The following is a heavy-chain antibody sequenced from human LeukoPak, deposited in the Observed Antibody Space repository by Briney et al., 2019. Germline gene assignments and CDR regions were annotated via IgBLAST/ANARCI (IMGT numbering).Heavy chain of an antibody. CDR1: GGSISSYY. D-gene: IGHD4-17*01. J-gene: IGHJ4*02. CDR2: IYYSGST. CDR3: ARVYYGDYYFDY. Sequence: PSETLPLTCTVSGGSISSYYWSWIRQPPGKGLEWIGYIYYSGSTNYNPSLKSRVTISVDTSKNQFSLKLSSVTAADTAVYYCARVYYGDYYFDYWGQGTLVTVSS. V-gene: IGHV4-59*01.